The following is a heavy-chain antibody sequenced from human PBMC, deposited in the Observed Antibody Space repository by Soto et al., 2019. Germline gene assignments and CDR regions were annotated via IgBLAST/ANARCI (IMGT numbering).Heavy chain of an antibody. CDR1: GYTFTSYG. V-gene: IGHV1-18*01. D-gene: IGHD1-26*01. CDR3: ARGPPVVRRAWEPPDY. J-gene: IGHJ4*02. CDR2: ISAYNGNT. Sequence: ASVKVSCKASGYTFTSYGISWVRQAPGQGLEWMGWISAYNGNTNYAQKLQGRVTMTTDTSTSTAYMELRSLRSDDTAVYYCARGPPVVRRAWEPPDYWGQGTLVTVSS.